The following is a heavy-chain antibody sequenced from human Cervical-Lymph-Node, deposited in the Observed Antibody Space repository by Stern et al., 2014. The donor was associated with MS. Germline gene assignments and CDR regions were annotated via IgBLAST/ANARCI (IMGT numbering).Heavy chain of an antibody. V-gene: IGHV5-51*01. CDR1: GYSFTSYW. CDR3: ARHGSIGARQNWFDP. J-gene: IGHJ5*02. CDR2: IYPGDSDT. Sequence: EVQLLESGAQVKKPGESLKISCKGSGYSFTSYWIGWVRQMPGQGLEWMGIIYPGDSDTRYSPSFQGQVTISADKSISTAYLQWSSLKASDTAMYYCARHGSIGARQNWFDPWGQGTLVTVSS. D-gene: IGHD6-6*01.